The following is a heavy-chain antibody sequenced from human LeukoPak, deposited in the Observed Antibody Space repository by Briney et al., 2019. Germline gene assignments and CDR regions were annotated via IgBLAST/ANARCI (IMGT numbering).Heavy chain of an antibody. Sequence: GASVKVSCKASGYTFTGYYMHWVRQAPGQGLEWMGRIIPILGIANYAQKFQGRVTITADKSTSTAYMELSSLRYEDTAVYYCARGYCSGGSCYWGFDPWGQGTLVTVSS. CDR1: GYTFTGYY. J-gene: IGHJ5*02. CDR2: IIPILGIA. V-gene: IGHV1-69*02. CDR3: ARGYCSGGSCYWGFDP. D-gene: IGHD2-15*01.